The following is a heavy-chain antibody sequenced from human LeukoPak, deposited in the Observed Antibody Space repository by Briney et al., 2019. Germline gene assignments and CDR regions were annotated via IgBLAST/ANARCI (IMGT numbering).Heavy chain of an antibody. CDR3: ARVVGATTGTYHYYYMDV. V-gene: IGHV4-59*08. D-gene: IGHD2-15*01. J-gene: IGHJ6*03. CDR2: IYYSGST. Sequence: SETLSLTCTVSSDSISSYYWSWIRQPPGKGLEWIGFIYYSGSTNYNPSLRSRVTISVDTSKNQFSLKLSSVTAADTAVYYCARVVGATTGTYHYYYMDVWGKGTTVTVSS. CDR1: SDSISSYY.